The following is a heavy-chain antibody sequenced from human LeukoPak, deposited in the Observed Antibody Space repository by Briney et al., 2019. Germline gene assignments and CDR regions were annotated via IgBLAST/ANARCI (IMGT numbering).Heavy chain of an antibody. D-gene: IGHD6-19*01. CDR1: GFTVSSNY. V-gene: IGHV3-53*01. J-gene: IGHJ4*02. CDR3: ARAAVAGTFYFDY. CDR2: IYSGGST. Sequence: GGSLRLSCAASGFTVSSNYMSWVRQAPGKGLEWVSVIYSGGSTFYADSVKGRFTISRDNSKNTLYLQMNSLRAKDTAVYYCARAAVAGTFYFDYWGQGTLVTVSS.